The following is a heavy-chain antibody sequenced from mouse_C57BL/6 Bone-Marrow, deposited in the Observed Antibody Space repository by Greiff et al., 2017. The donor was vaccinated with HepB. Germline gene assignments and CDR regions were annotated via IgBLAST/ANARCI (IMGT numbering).Heavy chain of an antibody. Sequence: VKLQESGAELARPGASVKLSCKASGYTFTSYGISWVKQSTGQGLEWIGEIYPRSGNTYYNEKFKGKATLTADKSSSTAYMELRSLTSEDSAVYFCARSRNHGSSSWGQGTLVTVSA. V-gene: IGHV1-81*01. CDR2: IYPRSGNT. CDR1: GYTFTSYG. J-gene: IGHJ3*01. D-gene: IGHD1-1*01. CDR3: ARSRNHGSSS.